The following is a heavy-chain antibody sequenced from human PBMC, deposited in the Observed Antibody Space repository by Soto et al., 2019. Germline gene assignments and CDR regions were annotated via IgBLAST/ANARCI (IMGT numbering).Heavy chain of an antibody. CDR3: ARGRGAAAAYFDF. J-gene: IGHJ4*02. CDR2: ISSSTRHT. V-gene: IGHV3-11*05. CDR1: GFTFSDYY. D-gene: IGHD2-2*01. Sequence: QVQLVESGGGLVKPGGSLRLSCAVSGFTFSDYYRTWIRQAPGKGLEWVSYISSSTRHTNYADSVKGRFTISRDNGTNSLFLQMNSLRAQDTAVDYCARGRGAAAAYFDFWGQGTLVTVSS.